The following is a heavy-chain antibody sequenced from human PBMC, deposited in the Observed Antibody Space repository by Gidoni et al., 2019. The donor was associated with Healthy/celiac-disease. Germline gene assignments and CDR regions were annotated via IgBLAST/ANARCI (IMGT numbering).Heavy chain of an antibody. Sequence: QVQLVQSGAEVKKPGSSVKVSCKASGGTFSSYAISWVRQAPGQVLEWMGGIIPLFGTANYAQKFQGRVTITADKSTSTAYMELSSLRSEDTAVYYCATGWGHSGSYSGAFDIWGQGTMVTVSS. D-gene: IGHD1-26*01. CDR1: GGTFSSYA. CDR2: IIPLFGTA. J-gene: IGHJ3*02. CDR3: ATGWGHSGSYSGAFDI. V-gene: IGHV1-69*06.